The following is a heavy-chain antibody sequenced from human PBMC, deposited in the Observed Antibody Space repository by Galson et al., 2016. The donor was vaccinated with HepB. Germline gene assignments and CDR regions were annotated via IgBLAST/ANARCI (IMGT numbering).Heavy chain of an antibody. CDR2: INHSGST. Sequence: LEWIGEINHSGSTNYNPSLKSRVTISVDTSKNQFSLKLSSVTAADTAVYYCARGRGRTYYFDYWGQGTLVTVSS. CDR3: ARGRGRTYYFDY. D-gene: IGHD2-15*01. V-gene: IGHV4-34*01. J-gene: IGHJ4*02.